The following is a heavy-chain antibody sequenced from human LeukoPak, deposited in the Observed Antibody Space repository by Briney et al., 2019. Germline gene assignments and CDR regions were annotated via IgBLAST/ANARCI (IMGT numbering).Heavy chain of an antibody. V-gene: IGHV4-59*12. D-gene: IGHD6-13*01. CDR3: ARSRAAAGIEYYFDY. Sequence: SETLSLTCTVSGGSISANYWNWIRQAPGKGLEGIGYIYYTGSTNYNPSLESRVTMSVDTSNNQFSLRLSSVTAADTAVYYCARSRAAAGIEYYFDYWGQGTLVTVSS. CDR1: GGSISANY. CDR2: IYYTGST. J-gene: IGHJ4*02.